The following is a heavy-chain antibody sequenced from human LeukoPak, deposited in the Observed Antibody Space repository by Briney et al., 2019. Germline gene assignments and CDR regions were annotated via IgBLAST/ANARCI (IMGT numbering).Heavy chain of an antibody. CDR1: GYTFTSYG. J-gene: IGHJ6*03. CDR2: ISAYNGNT. CDR3: ARANVLLWFGERYYMDV. V-gene: IGHV1-18*01. D-gene: IGHD3-10*01. Sequence: ASVKVSCRASGYTFTSYGISWVRQAPGQGLEWMGWISAYNGNTNYAQKLQGRVTMTTDTSTSTAYMELRSLRSDDTAVYYCARANVLLWFGERYYMDVWGKGTTVTVSS.